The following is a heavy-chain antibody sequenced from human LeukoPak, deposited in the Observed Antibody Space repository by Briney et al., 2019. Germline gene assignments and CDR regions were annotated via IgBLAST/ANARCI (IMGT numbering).Heavy chain of an antibody. D-gene: IGHD1-26*01. J-gene: IGHJ6*03. CDR3: ARDPYSGNYGNYYYYYMDV. CDR2: ITSSGSTT. Sequence: GGTLRLSCAASGFTFSSFEMNWVRQAPGKGLEWVSYITSSGSTTHYADSVEGRFTISRDNAKNSLYLQMNSLGPEDTAVYYCARDPYSGNYGNYYYYYMDVWGKGTTVTISS. CDR1: GFTFSSFE. V-gene: IGHV3-48*03.